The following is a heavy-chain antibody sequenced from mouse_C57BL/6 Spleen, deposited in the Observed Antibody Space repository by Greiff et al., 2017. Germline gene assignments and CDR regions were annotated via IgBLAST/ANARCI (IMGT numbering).Heavy chain of an antibody. V-gene: IGHV1-50*01. CDR1: GYTFTSYW. CDR3: ARSYYGSSTAPVGY. J-gene: IGHJ2*01. CDR2: IDPSDSYT. Sequence: VQLQQPGAELVKPGASVKLSCKASGYTFTSYWMQWVKQRPGQGLEWIGEIDPSDSYTNYNQKFKGKATLTVDTSSSTAYMQLSSLTSEDSAVYYCARSYYGSSTAPVGYWGQGTTLTVSS. D-gene: IGHD1-1*01.